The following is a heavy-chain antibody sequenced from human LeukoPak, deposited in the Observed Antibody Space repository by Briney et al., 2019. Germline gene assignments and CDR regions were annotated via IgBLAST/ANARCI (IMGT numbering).Heavy chain of an antibody. V-gene: IGHV3-23*01. CDR3: TSSGWYSEYYFDY. D-gene: IGHD6-19*01. CDR1: GFTFSGYA. J-gene: IGHJ4*02. Sequence: GGSLRLSCAASGFTFSGYAMSWVRQAPGKGLEWVSAISGSGGSTYYADSVKGRFTISRDNSKNTLYLQMNSLRAEDTAVYYCTSSGWYSEYYFDYWGQGTLVTVSS. CDR2: ISGSGGST.